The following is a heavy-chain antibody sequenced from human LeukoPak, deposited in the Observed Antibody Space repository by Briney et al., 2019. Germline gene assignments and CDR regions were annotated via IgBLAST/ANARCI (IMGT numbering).Heavy chain of an antibody. V-gene: IGHV4-39*06. CDR2: INHSGST. D-gene: IGHD6-19*01. CDR1: GGSIISSDYH. J-gene: IGHJ4*02. Sequence: SETLSLTCPVSGGSIISSDYHWGWVRQPPGKGLEWIGEINHSGSTNYNPSLKSRVTISVDTSKNQFPLKLSSVTAADTAVYYCARGGGYSSGWQWGQGTLVTVSS. CDR3: ARGGGYSSGWQ.